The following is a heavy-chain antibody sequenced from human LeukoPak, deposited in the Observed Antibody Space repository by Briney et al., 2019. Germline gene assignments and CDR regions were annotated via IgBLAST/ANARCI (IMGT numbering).Heavy chain of an antibody. Sequence: SQTLSLTCTVSGGSISSGSYYWGWIRQPPGKGLEWIGSIYHSGSTYYNPSLKSRVTISVDTSKNQFSLKLSSVTAADTAVYYCARQNYDILTGYYKNWGQGTLVTVSS. V-gene: IGHV4-39*01. CDR2: IYHSGST. CDR3: ARQNYDILTGYYKN. CDR1: GGSISSGSYY. D-gene: IGHD3-9*01. J-gene: IGHJ4*02.